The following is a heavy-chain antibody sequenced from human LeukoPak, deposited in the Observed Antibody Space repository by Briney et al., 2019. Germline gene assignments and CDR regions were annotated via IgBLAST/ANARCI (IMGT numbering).Heavy chain of an antibody. CDR1: GFTFSSYW. Sequence: GGSLRLSCAASGFTFSSYWMSWVRQAPGKGLEWVANIKQDGSEKYYVDSVKGRFTISRDNAKNSLYLQMNSLRAEDTAVYYCARSLTTVTTPYYYYYMDVWGKGTTVTVSS. CDR2: IKQDGSEK. V-gene: IGHV3-7*01. D-gene: IGHD4-17*01. CDR3: ARSLTTVTTPYYYYYMDV. J-gene: IGHJ6*03.